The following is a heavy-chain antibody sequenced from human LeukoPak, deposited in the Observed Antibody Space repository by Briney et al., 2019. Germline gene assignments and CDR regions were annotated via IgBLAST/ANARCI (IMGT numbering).Heavy chain of an antibody. V-gene: IGHV4-4*02. CDR2: VYHSGST. Sequence: SGTLSLTCAVSGGSISSSDWWGWVRQPPGKGLEWIGEVYHSGSTKHNPSLMSRVTMSVDKSKNQFSLRLSSVTAADTAVYYCARSDNYVWFDPWGQGTLVTVSS. CDR1: GGSISSSDW. D-gene: IGHD3-10*02. J-gene: IGHJ5*02. CDR3: ARSDNYVWFDP.